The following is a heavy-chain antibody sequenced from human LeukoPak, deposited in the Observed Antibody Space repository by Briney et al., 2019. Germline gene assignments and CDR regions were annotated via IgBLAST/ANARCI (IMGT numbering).Heavy chain of an antibody. D-gene: IGHD3-3*01. V-gene: IGHV3-30-3*01. CDR1: GFTFSSYA. Sequence: GRSLRLSCAASGFTFSSYAMHWVRQAPGKGLEWVAVISYDGSNKYYADSVKGRFTISRDNSKNTLYLQMNSLRAEDTAVYYCAREYYDFWSGYSFGAYDYWGQGTLVTVSS. CDR3: AREYYDFWSGYSFGAYDY. J-gene: IGHJ4*02. CDR2: ISYDGSNK.